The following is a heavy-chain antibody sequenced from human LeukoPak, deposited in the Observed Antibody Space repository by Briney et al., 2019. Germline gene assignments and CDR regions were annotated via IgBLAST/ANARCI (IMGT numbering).Heavy chain of an antibody. Sequence: PSQTLSLTCTVSGGSISSGSYYWSWIRQPPGKGLEWIGYIYHSGSTYYNPSLKSRVTISVDRSKNQFSLKLSSVTAADTAVYYCARHVGGSGSHDAFDIWGQGTMVTVSS. J-gene: IGHJ3*02. V-gene: IGHV4-30-2*01. CDR1: GGSISSGSYY. CDR2: IYHSGST. D-gene: IGHD3-10*01. CDR3: ARHVGGSGSHDAFDI.